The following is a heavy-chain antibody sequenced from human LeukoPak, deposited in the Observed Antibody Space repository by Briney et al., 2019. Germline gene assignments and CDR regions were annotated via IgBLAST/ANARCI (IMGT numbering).Heavy chain of an antibody. Sequence: SETLSLTCAVYGGSFSGYYWSWIRQPPGKGLEWIGEINHSGSTNYNPSLKSRVTISVDTSKNQFPLKLSSVTAADTAVYYCARAGPLRLGELSLSGFDYWGQGTLVTVSS. CDR2: INHSGST. D-gene: IGHD3-16*02. J-gene: IGHJ4*02. V-gene: IGHV4-34*01. CDR1: GGSFSGYY. CDR3: ARAGPLRLGELSLSGFDY.